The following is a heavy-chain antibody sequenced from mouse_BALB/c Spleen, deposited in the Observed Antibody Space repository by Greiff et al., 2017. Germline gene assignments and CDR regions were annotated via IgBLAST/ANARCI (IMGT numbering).Heavy chain of an antibody. D-gene: IGHD1-2*01. V-gene: IGHV2-9*02. CDR3: ARDLISRITTATVDY. J-gene: IGHJ4*01. CDR1: GFSLTSYG. CDR2: IWAGGST. Sequence: QVQLQESGPGLVAPSQSLSITCTVSGFSLTSYGVHWVRQPPGKGLEWLGVIWAGGSTNYNSALMSRLSISKDNSKSQVFLKMNSLQTDDTAMYYCARDLISRITTATVDYWGQGTSVTVSS.